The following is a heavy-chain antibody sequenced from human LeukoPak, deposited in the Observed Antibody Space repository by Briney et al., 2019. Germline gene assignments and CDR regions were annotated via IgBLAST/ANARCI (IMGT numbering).Heavy chain of an antibody. D-gene: IGHD3-10*01. CDR1: GFTFSSYW. J-gene: IGHJ6*02. CDR2: IKQDGSEK. CDR3: ARDQCSMVRGVIIDYYGMDV. Sequence: PGGSLRLSCAASGFTFSSYWMTWVRQAPGKGLEWVANIKQDGSEKYYVDSVKGRFTISRDNAKNSLYLQMNGLRAEDTAVYYCARDQCSMVRGVIIDYYGMDVWGQGTTVTVSS. V-gene: IGHV3-7*01.